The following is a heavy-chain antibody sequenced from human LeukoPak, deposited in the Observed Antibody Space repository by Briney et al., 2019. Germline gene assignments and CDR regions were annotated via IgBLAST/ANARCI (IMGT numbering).Heavy chain of an antibody. D-gene: IGHD2-15*01. CDR2: IYHSGST. CDR1: GYSISSGYY. CDR3: ARAAPPGYCSGGSCYSSVVDR. Sequence: PSETLSLTCTVSGYSISSGYYWGWIRQPPGKGLEWIGSIYHSGSTYYNPSLKSRVTISVDTSKNQFSLKLSSVTDADTAVDYCARAAPPGYCSGGSCYSSVVDRWGQGTLVSDPS. J-gene: IGHJ5*02. V-gene: IGHV4-38-2*02.